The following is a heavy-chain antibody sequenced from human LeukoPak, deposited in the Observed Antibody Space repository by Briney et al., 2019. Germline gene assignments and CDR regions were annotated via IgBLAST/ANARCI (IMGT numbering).Heavy chain of an antibody. D-gene: IGHD2-15*01. CDR1: GGSISSSSYY. Sequence: PSETLSLTCTVSGGSISSSSYYWGWIRQPPGKGLEWIGSIYYSGSTYYNPSLKSRVTISVDTSKNRFSLKLSSVTAADTAVYYCARHEPYCSGGSCWLDYWGQGTLVTVSS. V-gene: IGHV4-39*01. CDR3: ARHEPYCSGGSCWLDY. J-gene: IGHJ4*02. CDR2: IYYSGST.